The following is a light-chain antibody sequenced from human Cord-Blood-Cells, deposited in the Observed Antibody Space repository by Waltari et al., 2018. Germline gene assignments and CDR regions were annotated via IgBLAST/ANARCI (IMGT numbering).Light chain of an antibody. CDR3: QQYGSSPYT. Sequence: EIVLTQSPGTLSLSPGERATPSCRASQSVSSSYLAWYQQKPGQAPRLLIYGASSRATGIPDRFSGSGSGTDFTLTISRLEPEDFAVYYCQQYGSSPYTFGQGTKLVIK. V-gene: IGKV3-20*01. J-gene: IGKJ2*01. CDR1: QSVSSSY. CDR2: GAS.